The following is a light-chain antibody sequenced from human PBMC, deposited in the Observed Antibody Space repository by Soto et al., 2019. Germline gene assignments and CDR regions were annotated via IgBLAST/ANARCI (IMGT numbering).Light chain of an antibody. J-gene: IGKJ1*01. CDR1: QSXXXX. V-gene: IGKV1-5*03. CDR2: KSS. CDR3: XQYNSYPWT. Sequence: DIQMTQSPSTLSASVGDRVTITCRASQSXXXXLAWYQQKPGKAPKLLIYKSSSLEXGVPSRFSGSGSGTEXXXXXXXXXXXXFATYYCXQYNSYPWTFGQGTKVEIK.